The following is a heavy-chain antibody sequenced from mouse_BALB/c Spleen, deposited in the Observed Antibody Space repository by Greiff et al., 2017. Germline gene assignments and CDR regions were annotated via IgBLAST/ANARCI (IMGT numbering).Heavy chain of an antibody. CDR3: ARDKGRVAY. J-gene: IGHJ3*01. Sequence: EVKVVESGGGLVQPGGSLRLSCATSGFTFTDYYMSWVRQPPGKALEWLGFIRNKANGYTTEYSASVKGRFTISRDNSQSILYLQMNTLRAEDSATYYCARDKGRVAYWGQGTLVTVSA. CDR2: IRNKANGYTT. CDR1: GFTFTDYY. V-gene: IGHV7-3*02.